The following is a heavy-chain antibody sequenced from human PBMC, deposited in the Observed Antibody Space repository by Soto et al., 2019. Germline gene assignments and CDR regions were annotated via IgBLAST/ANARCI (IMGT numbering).Heavy chain of an antibody. D-gene: IGHD6-13*01. J-gene: IGHJ6*02. CDR2: IDWDDDK. CDR3: ARIAAAGIGYYYYGMDV. Sequence: SGPTLVNPTQTLTLTCTFSGFSLSTSGMCVSWIRQPPGKALEWLALIDWDDDKYYSTSLKTRLTISKDTSKNQVVLTMTNMDPVDTATYYCARIAAAGIGYYYYGMDVWGQGTTVTVSS. CDR1: GFSLSTSGMC. V-gene: IGHV2-70*01.